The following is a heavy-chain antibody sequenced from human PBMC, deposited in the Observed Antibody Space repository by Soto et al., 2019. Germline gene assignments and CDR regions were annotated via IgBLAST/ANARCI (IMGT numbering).Heavy chain of an antibody. J-gene: IGHJ3*02. Sequence: QVQLQESGPGLVKPSETLSLTCTVSGGSVSTYYWSWIRQPPGKGLEWIAYIYYSGSTSYNPSLKRRGTISVDTSKRQFSLKLSSVTAAYTAVYYCARTYDDSGPNSGGYGFDIWGQGTMVTVSS. CDR1: GGSVSTYY. CDR2: IYYSGST. D-gene: IGHD3-22*01. CDR3: ARTYDDSGPNSGGYGFDI. V-gene: IGHV4-59*02.